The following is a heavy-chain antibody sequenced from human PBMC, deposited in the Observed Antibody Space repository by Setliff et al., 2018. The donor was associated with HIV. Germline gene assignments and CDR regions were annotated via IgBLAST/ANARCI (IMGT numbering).Heavy chain of an antibody. Sequence: GGSLRLSCAASGFTFDDYGMSWVRQAPGKGLEWVSGINWNGGSTTYADSVKGRFTISRDNAKNTLYLQMNSLRAEDTAVYYCARGGSNSWSPFDYWGQGTLVTVSS. CDR3: ARGGSNSWSPFDY. J-gene: IGHJ4*02. CDR1: GFTFDDYG. V-gene: IGHV3-20*04. D-gene: IGHD6-13*01. CDR2: INWNGGST.